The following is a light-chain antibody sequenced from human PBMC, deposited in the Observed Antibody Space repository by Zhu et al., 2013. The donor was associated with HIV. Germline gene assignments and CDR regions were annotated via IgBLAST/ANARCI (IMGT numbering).Light chain of an antibody. J-gene: IGLJ1*01. CDR2: EVS. Sequence: QSALTQPASVSGSPGQSITISCTGTSSDVGGYNYVSWYQQHPGKAPKLMIYEVSNRPSGVSNLFSGSKSGNTASLTISGLQAEDEADYYCCSYTSSSTYVFGTGTKVTVL. V-gene: IGLV2-14*01. CDR1: SSDVGGYNY. CDR3: CSYTSSSTYV.